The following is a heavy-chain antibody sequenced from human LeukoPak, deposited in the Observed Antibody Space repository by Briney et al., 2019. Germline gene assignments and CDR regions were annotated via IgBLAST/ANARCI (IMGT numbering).Heavy chain of an antibody. D-gene: IGHD2-15*01. CDR3: ARGFRGGNRAALWY. Sequence: PGGSLRLSCAASGFTFSSYEMNWVRQAPGKGLEGVSYISSSGSTIYYADSVKGRFTISRDNAKNSLYLQMNSLRDEDTAVYYCARGFRGGNRAALWYWGQGTLVTVSS. CDR1: GFTFSSYE. V-gene: IGHV3-48*03. J-gene: IGHJ4*02. CDR2: ISSSGSTI.